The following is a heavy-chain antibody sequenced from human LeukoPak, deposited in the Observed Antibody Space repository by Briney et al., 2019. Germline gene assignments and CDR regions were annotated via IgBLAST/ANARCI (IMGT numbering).Heavy chain of an antibody. CDR1: GYTFSNYD. Sequence: ASVKVSCKASGYTFSNYDFTWVRQAPGQGLEWMGWIHIYRGNTNYAQKFQGRVTMTTDTSTRTVYMEVRGLRSDDTAMYYCARDVGITVADSFDPWGQGTLVTVSS. CDR2: IHIYRGNT. J-gene: IGHJ5*02. V-gene: IGHV1-18*01. CDR3: ARDVGITVADSFDP. D-gene: IGHD6-13*01.